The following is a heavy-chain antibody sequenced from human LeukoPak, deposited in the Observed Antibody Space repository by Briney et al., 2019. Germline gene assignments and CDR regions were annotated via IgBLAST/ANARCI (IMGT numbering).Heavy chain of an antibody. J-gene: IGHJ4*02. CDR1: GGTFSSYA. CDR3: ARAYDFWSGYSRRGVYYFDY. D-gene: IGHD3-3*01. V-gene: IGHV1-69*13. Sequence: GASVKVSCKASGGTFSSYAISWVRQAPGQGLEWMGGIIPICGTANYAQKFQGRVTITADESTSTAYMELRSLRSEDTAVYYCARAYDFWSGYSRRGVYYFDYWGQGTLVTVSS. CDR2: IIPICGTA.